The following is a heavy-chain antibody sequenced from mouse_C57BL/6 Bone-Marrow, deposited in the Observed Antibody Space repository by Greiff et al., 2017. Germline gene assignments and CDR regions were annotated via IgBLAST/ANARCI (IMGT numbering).Heavy chain of an antibody. Sequence: VQLQQSGAELARPGASVKLSCKASGYTFTSYGISWVKQRTGQGLEWIGGIYPGSGNTYYNEKFKGKDTLTADKSSSTAYMELSSLTSEASAVYVCARSICYYGFWGKGTTVTVSS. V-gene: IGHV1-81*01. CDR2: IYPGSGNT. J-gene: IGHJ1*03. CDR1: GYTFTSYG. CDR3: ARSICYYGF.